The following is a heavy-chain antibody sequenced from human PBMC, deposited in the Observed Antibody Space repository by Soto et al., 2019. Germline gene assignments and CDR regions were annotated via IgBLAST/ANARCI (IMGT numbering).Heavy chain of an antibody. Sequence: QVQLVQSGAEVKEPGASVKVSCKASGYTFTSYGLNWVRQAPGQGLEWMGWISAYNGNTNYAQKFQGRVTKTTDTAPSTAYIALRGLRSDDTAVCYCARSGSSGYYLAYWGQGTLVTVSA. CDR2: ISAYNGNT. J-gene: IGHJ4*02. CDR1: GYTFTSYG. V-gene: IGHV1-18*01. D-gene: IGHD3-22*01. CDR3: ARSGSSGYYLAY.